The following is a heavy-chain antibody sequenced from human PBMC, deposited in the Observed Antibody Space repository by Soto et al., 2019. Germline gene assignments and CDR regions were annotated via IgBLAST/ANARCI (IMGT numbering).Heavy chain of an antibody. D-gene: IGHD3-10*01. J-gene: IGHJ4*02. V-gene: IGHV4-30-4*01. CDR1: GGSISSGDYY. CDR3: AREGKTYYYGSGRTYYFDY. CDR2: IYYSGST. Sequence: PSETLSLTCTVSGGSISSGDYYWSWIRQPPGKGLEWIGYIYYSGSTYYNPSLKSRVTISVDTSKNQFSLKLSSVTAADTAVYYCAREGKTYYYGSGRTYYFDYWGQGTLVTVSS.